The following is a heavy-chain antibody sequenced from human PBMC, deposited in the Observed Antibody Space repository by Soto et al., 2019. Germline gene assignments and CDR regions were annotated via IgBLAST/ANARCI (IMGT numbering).Heavy chain of an antibody. D-gene: IGHD6-19*01. V-gene: IGHV5-10-1*01. J-gene: IGHJ6*02. Sequence: GESLKISCKGSGYSFTSYWISWVRQMPGKGLEWMGRIDPSDSYTNYSPSFQGHVTISADKSISTAYLQWSSLKASDTAMYYCARRPVAVAGTYYYGMDVWGQGTTVTVSS. CDR2: IDPSDSYT. CDR3: ARRPVAVAGTYYYGMDV. CDR1: GYSFTSYW.